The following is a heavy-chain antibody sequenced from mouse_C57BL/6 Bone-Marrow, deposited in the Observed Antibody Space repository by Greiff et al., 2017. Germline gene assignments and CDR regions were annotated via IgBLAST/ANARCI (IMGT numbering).Heavy chain of an antibody. CDR1: GYTFTSYW. Sequence: VKLQQPGAELVRPGTSVKLSCKASGYTFTSYWMHWVKQRPGQGLEWIGVIDPSDSYTNYNQKFKGKATLTVDTSSSTDYMQLSSLTSEASAVYYCARDDGYYHYAMDYWGQGTSVTVSS. CDR3: ARDDGYYHYAMDY. CDR2: IDPSDSYT. D-gene: IGHD2-3*01. J-gene: IGHJ4*01. V-gene: IGHV1-59*01.